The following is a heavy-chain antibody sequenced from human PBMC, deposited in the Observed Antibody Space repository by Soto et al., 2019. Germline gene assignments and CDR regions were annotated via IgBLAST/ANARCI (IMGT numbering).Heavy chain of an antibody. CDR1: GFTFSNYA. D-gene: IGHD4-4*01. J-gene: IGHJ5*02. Sequence: GGSLRLSCAASGFTFSNYAMNWVRQAPGKGLEWVAVITCNGSNKYYADSVKGRFTISRDNSKNTLYLQMNSLRAEDTAVYYCAKQDYSFDWFDPWGQGTLVTVSS. CDR2: ITCNGSNK. V-gene: IGHV3-30-3*02. CDR3: AKQDYSFDWFDP.